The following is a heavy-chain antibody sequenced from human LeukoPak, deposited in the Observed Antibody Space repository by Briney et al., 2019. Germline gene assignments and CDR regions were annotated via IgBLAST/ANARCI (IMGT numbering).Heavy chain of an antibody. V-gene: IGHV4-39*01. J-gene: IGHJ5*02. D-gene: IGHD1-26*01. CDR1: GGSISSSGYY. CDR3: ARHEYSGSYYGLSWFDP. CDR2: IYYSGST. Sequence: SETLSLTCTVSGGSISSSGYYWGWIRQPPGKGLEWIASIYYSGSTYYNPSLKSRVTISVDTSKTQLSLKLSSLTAADTAVYYCARHEYSGSYYGLSWFDPWGQGTLVTVSS.